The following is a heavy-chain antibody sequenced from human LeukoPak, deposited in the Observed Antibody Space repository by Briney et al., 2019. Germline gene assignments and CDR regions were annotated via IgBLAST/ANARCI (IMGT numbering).Heavy chain of an antibody. Sequence: GGSLRLSCAASGFTFDDYAMHWVRQAPGKGLEWVGFIRSKAYGGTTEYAASVKGRFTISRDDSKSIAYLQMNSLKTEDTAVYYCTTRPSSSWYPGDFQHWGQGTLVTVSS. CDR3: TTRPSSSWYPGDFQH. V-gene: IGHV3-49*04. CDR2: IRSKAYGGTT. CDR1: GFTFDDYA. D-gene: IGHD6-13*01. J-gene: IGHJ1*01.